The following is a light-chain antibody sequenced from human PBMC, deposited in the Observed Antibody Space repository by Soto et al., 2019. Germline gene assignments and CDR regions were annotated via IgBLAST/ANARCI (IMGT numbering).Light chain of an antibody. Sequence: PGSVSGSPGQSITISCTGTNNLVSWYQQHPGKAPKVVVYEGTKRPSGVSNRFSGSNSGGTASLTISGLQAKDEASYFCCFYVGARSEVYGPSPKVAV. CDR3: CFYVGARSEV. CDR1: NNL. CDR2: EGT. J-gene: IGLJ1*01. V-gene: IGLV2-23*01.